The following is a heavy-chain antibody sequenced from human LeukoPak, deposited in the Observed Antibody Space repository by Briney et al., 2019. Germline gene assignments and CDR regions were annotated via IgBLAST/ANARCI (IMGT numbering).Heavy chain of an antibody. CDR3: AKEAASYYYDSSGYYYAGSQYYFDY. Sequence: GGSLRLSCAASGFTVSSNYMSWVRQAPGKGLEWVSVIYSGGSTYYADSVKGRFTISRDNSKNTLYLQMNSLRAEDTAVYYCAKEAASYYYDSSGYYYAGSQYYFDYWGQGTLVTVSS. V-gene: IGHV3-53*01. D-gene: IGHD3-22*01. J-gene: IGHJ4*02. CDR2: IYSGGST. CDR1: GFTVSSNY.